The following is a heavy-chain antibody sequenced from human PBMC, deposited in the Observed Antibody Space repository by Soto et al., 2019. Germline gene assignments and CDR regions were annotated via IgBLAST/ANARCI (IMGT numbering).Heavy chain of an antibody. CDR2: IVPIFGTP. V-gene: IGHV1-69*01. CDR3: AREYRSSSGRFDN. D-gene: IGHD6-6*01. Sequence: QVQLVQSGAEVKKPGSSVKVSCKASGGSFSSYAISWVRQAPGQGLEWMGGIVPIFGTPSYAQKFQGRVTITADESTSTAYMELSSLRSEDTAVYYCAREYRSSSGRFDNWGQGTLVTVSS. CDR1: GGSFSSYA. J-gene: IGHJ4*02.